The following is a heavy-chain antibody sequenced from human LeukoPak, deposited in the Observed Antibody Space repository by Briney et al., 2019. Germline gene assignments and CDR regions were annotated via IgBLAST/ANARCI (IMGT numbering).Heavy chain of an antibody. Sequence: GGSLRLSCAASGFTFSSYSINWVRQAPGKGLEWVSSISSSSNYINYADSVKGRFTISRDNAKNSLYLQMNSLRAEDTAVYYCARGSTVAHDAFDIWGQGTMVTVSS. D-gene: IGHD6-19*01. V-gene: IGHV3-21*01. J-gene: IGHJ3*02. CDR2: ISSSSNYI. CDR3: ARGSTVAHDAFDI. CDR1: GFTFSSYS.